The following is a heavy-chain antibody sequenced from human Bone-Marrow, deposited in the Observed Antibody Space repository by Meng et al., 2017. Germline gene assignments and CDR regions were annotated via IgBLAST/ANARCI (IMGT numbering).Heavy chain of an antibody. D-gene: IGHD3-3*01. CDR3: ARDHSGYDFWSGYSLSYYYYGMDV. CDR2: ISSSGSTI. CDR1: GFTFSSYE. J-gene: IGHJ6*02. Sequence: GESLKISCAASGFTFSSYEMNWVRQAPGKGLEWVSYISSSGSTIYYADSVKGRFTISRDNAENSLYLQMNSLRAEDTAVYYCARDHSGYDFWSGYSLSYYYYGMDVWGQGTTVTVSS. V-gene: IGHV3-48*03.